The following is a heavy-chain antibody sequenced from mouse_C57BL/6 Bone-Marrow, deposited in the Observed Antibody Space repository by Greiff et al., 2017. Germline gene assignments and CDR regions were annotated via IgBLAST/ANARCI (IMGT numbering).Heavy chain of an antibody. Sequence: QVQLQQSGAELTKPGASVKLSCKASGYTFTSYWMHWVKQRPGQGLEWIGYINPSSGYTKYNQKFKDKATLTADKSSSTAYMQLSSLTYEDSAVYYCANYGNPLTNAMDYWGQGTSVTVSS. CDR3: ANYGNPLTNAMDY. V-gene: IGHV1-7*01. CDR2: INPSSGYT. J-gene: IGHJ4*01. D-gene: IGHD2-1*01. CDR1: GYTFTSYW.